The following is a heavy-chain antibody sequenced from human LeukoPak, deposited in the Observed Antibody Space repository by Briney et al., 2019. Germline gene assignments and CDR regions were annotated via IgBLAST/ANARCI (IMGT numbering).Heavy chain of an antibody. CDR3: ARGGPWVAGPLYWYFDL. J-gene: IGHJ2*01. V-gene: IGHV4-59*01. CDR1: GGSISSYY. CDR2: IYYSGST. D-gene: IGHD3-10*01. Sequence: SETLSLTCTVSGGSISSYYWSWIRQPPGKGLEWIGYIYYSGSTNYNPSLKSRVTISVDTSKNQFSLKLSSVTAADTAVYYCARGGPWVAGPLYWYFDLWGRGTLVTVSS.